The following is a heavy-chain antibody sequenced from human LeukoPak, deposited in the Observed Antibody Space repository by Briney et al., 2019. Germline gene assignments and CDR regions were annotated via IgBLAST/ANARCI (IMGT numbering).Heavy chain of an antibody. Sequence: PGGSLRLSWAASVFMFTSYGMHWVRQAPGKGLEWVAVIWSDGTNKYYSDSVKGRFAISRDDSNDMVYLQMSGLRAEDTAVYYCGKDIQWGFDFTNSLDSWGQGTLVTVSS. J-gene: IGHJ5*01. V-gene: IGHV3-33*06. D-gene: IGHD3-9*01. CDR2: IWSDGTNK. CDR3: GKDIQWGFDFTNSLDS. CDR1: VFMFTSYG.